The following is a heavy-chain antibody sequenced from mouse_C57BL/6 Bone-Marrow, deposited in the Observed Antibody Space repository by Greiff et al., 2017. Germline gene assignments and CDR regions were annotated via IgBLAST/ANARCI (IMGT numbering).Heavy chain of an antibody. D-gene: IGHD1-1*01. V-gene: IGHV14-4*01. CDR3: TTGYYGSSPYYYAMDY. CDR1: GFNIKDDY. J-gene: IGHJ4*01. Sequence: VQLQQSGAELVRPGASVKLSCTASGFNIKDDYMHWVKQRPEQGLEWIGWIDPENGDTEYASKFQGKATITADTSSNTAYLQLSSLTSEDTAVYYCTTGYYGSSPYYYAMDYWGQGTSVTVSS. CDR2: IDPENGDT.